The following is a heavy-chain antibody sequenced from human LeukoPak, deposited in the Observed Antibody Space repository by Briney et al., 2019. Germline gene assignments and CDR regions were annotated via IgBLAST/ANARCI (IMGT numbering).Heavy chain of an antibody. V-gene: IGHV3-48*02. CDR3: ATCKYGDCFFDY. D-gene: IGHD4-17*01. J-gene: IGHJ4*02. CDR2: ISSGSSTI. CDR1: GFTFSIYS. Sequence: AGGSLRLSCAASGFTFSIYSMNWVRQAPGKGLEWVSYISSGSSTIYYAGSLKGRFTISRDNGKNALYLQMNSLRDEDTAVYCWATCKYGDCFFDYWGQGTLVTVSS.